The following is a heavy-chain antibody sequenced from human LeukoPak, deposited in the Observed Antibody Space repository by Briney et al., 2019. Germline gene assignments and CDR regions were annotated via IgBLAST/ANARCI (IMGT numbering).Heavy chain of an antibody. V-gene: IGHV4-61*01. CDR3: ARGRGGSYRLYYYYGMDV. CDR1: GGSVSSGSYY. D-gene: IGHD1-26*01. CDR2: FYYTGST. J-gene: IGHJ6*02. Sequence: SETLSLTCTVSGGSVSSGSYYWSWIRQPPGKGLEWIGYFYYTGSTNYNPSLKSRVTISVDTSKNQFSLKLSSVTAADTAVYYCARGRGGSYRLYYYYGMDVWGQGTTVTVSS.